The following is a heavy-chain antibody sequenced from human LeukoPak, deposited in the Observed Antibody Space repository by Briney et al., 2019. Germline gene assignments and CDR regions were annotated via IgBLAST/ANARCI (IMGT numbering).Heavy chain of an antibody. CDR1: GYTFTGYY. CDR3: ARDQDYCSGGSCRTPYDAFDI. V-gene: IGHV1-2*02. CDR2: INPNSGGT. J-gene: IGHJ3*02. Sequence: ASVKVSCKASGYTFTGYYMHWVRQAPGQGLEWMGWINPNSGGTNYAQKFQGRVTMTRDRSISTAYMELSRLRSDDTAVYYCARDQDYCSGGSCRTPYDAFDIWGQGTMVTVSS. D-gene: IGHD2-15*01.